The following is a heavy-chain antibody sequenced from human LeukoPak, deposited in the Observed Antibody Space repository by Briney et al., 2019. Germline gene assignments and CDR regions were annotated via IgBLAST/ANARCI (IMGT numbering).Heavy chain of an antibody. J-gene: IGHJ4*02. V-gene: IGHV1-8*03. CDR1: GYTFTSYD. D-gene: IGHD2-15*01. CDR2: MNPNSGNT. CDR3: ARVRSPSDIVVVVAASYDLDY. Sequence: GASVKVSCKASGYTFTSYDINWVRQATGQGLEWMGWMNPNSGNTGYAQKFQGRVTITRNTSISTAYMELSSLRSEDTAVYYCARVRSPSDIVVVVAASYDLDYWGQGTLVTVSS.